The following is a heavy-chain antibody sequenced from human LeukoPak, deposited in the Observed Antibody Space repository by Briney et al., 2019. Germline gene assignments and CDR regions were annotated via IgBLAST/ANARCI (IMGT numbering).Heavy chain of an antibody. CDR1: GYTFTSYG. V-gene: IGHV1-18*01. J-gene: IGHJ4*02. CDR2: ISAYNGNT. D-gene: IGHD3-9*01. Sequence: ASVKVSCKASGYTFTSYGISWVRQAPGQGLEWMGWISAYNGNTNYAQKLQGRVTMTTDTSTSTAYMELRSLKSDDTAVYYCARDKEYYDILTGYYPLDYWGQGTLVTVSS. CDR3: ARDKEYYDILTGYYPLDY.